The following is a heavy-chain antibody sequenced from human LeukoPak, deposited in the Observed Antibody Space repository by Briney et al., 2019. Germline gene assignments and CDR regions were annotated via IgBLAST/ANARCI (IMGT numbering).Heavy chain of an antibody. Sequence: GGSLRLSCAASGFTLSSYGMHWVRQAPGKGLEWVAVISYDGSNKYYADSVKGRFTISRDNSKNTLYLQMNSLRAEDTAVYYCAKPPRPYSSSFPCYYWGQGTLVTVSS. CDR1: GFTLSSYG. J-gene: IGHJ4*02. CDR2: ISYDGSNK. CDR3: AKPPRPYSSSFPCYY. D-gene: IGHD6-13*01. V-gene: IGHV3-30*18.